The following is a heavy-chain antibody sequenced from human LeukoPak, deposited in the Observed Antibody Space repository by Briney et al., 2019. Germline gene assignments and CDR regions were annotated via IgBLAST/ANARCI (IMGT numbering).Heavy chain of an antibody. J-gene: IGHJ4*02. Sequence: GGSLRLSCAASGFTFSSYGMHWVRQAPGKGLEWVAVISYDGSNKYYADSVKGRFTISRDNSKNTLYLQMNSLSAEDTAVYYCAKDRGTGWYYDYWGQGTLVTVSS. CDR1: GFTFSSYG. D-gene: IGHD3/OR15-3a*01. CDR2: ISYDGSNK. CDR3: AKDRGTGWYYDY. V-gene: IGHV3-30*18.